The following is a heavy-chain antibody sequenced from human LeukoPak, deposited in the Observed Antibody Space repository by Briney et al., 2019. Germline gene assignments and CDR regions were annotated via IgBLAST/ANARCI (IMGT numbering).Heavy chain of an antibody. CDR1: GGSISTYY. Sequence: SETLSLTCTVSGGSISTYYWSWIRQPPGKGLECIGFIYYTGSTNYSPSLKSRVTISVDTSKNQFSLKLSSVTAADTAVYYCARGIAAAGQFRFDYWGQGTLVTVSS. J-gene: IGHJ4*02. D-gene: IGHD6-13*01. CDR3: ARGIAAAGQFRFDY. V-gene: IGHV4-59*01. CDR2: IYYTGST.